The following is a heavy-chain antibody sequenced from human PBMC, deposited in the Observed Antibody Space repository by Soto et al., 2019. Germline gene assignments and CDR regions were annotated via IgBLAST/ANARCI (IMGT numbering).Heavy chain of an antibody. J-gene: IGHJ4*02. CDR3: ARVRGHSYGYADY. D-gene: IGHD5-18*01. CDR2: ISGIGSPI. Sequence: EVQLVESGGALVQPGGSLRLSCAASGFIFSPYSMNWVRQAPGKGLEWVAFISGIGSPIYYSDSVEGRCTISRDNAKTSMYLQMNSLRDEDTGVYYCARVRGHSYGYADYWGQGTQVTVSS. V-gene: IGHV3-48*02. CDR1: GFIFSPYS.